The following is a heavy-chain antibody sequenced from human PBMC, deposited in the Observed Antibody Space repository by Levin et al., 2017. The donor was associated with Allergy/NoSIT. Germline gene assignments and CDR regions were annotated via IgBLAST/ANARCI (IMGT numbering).Heavy chain of an antibody. CDR3: ATLHLTMVRGGDAFDI. CDR2: FDPEDGET. CDR1: GYTLTELS. V-gene: IGHV1-24*01. D-gene: IGHD3-10*01. J-gene: IGHJ3*02. Sequence: ASVKVSCKVSGYTLTELSMHWVRQAPGKGLEWMGGFDPEDGETIYAQKFQGRVTMTEDTSTDTAYMELSSLRSEDTAVYYCATLHLTMVRGGDAFDIWGQGTMVTVSS.